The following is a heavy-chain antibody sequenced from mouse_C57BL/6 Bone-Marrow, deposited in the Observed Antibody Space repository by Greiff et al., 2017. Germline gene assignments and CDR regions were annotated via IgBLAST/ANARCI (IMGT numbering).Heavy chain of an antibody. D-gene: IGHD1-1*01. Sequence: DVMLVESGGGLVQPGGSMKLSCAASGFTFSDAWMDWVRQSPEQGLEWVAEIRHKANNHATYYAESVKGRLTISRDDSKSSVYLQMNSLRAEDAGVYYCNLYYYGSGSYVYCDDWGTGTTVTVSS. J-gene: IGHJ1*03. CDR1: GFTFSDAW. V-gene: IGHV6-6*01. CDR2: IRHKANNHAT. CDR3: NLYYYGSGSYVYCDD.